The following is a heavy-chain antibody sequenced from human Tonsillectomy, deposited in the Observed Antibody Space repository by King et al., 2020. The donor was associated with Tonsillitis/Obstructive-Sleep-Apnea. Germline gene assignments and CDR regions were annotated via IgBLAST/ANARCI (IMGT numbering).Heavy chain of an antibody. D-gene: IGHD5-18*01. CDR2: IYYSGST. CDR1: GGSISSYY. J-gene: IGHJ6*02. V-gene: IGHV4-59*08. CDR3: ARLWGEIGYSYGYLAYYGMDV. Sequence: QLQESGPGLVKPSETLSLTCTVSGGSISSYYWSWIRQPPGKGLEWIGYIYYSGSTNYNPSLKSRVTISVDTSKNQFSLKLSSVTAADTAVYYCARLWGEIGYSYGYLAYYGMDVWGQGTTVTVSS.